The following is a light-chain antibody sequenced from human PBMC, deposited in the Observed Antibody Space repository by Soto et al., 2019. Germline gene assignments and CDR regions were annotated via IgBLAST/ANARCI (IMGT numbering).Light chain of an antibody. CDR1: SRDVGGYSY. CDR3: NSFTSYSTLV. J-gene: IGLJ2*01. V-gene: IGLV2-14*03. CDR2: DVN. Sequence: QSALTQPASVSGSPGQSITISCTGTSRDVGGYSYVSWYQQHPGKAPKLMIYDVNNRPSGVSDRFSGSKSGNTASLTISGLQAEDESDYYCNSFTSYSTLVFGGGTKVTVL.